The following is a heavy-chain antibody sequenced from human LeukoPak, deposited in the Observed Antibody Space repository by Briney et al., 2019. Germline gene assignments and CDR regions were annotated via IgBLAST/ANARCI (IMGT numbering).Heavy chain of an antibody. CDR1: GFHLPYLY. J-gene: IGHJ4*02. CDR3: ARERAFYYFDY. Sequence: GSLKPFRSSPGFHLPYLYNPLVPQASRKGLEIVSAVVGNGGTTYYADSVKGRFIISRDNSKNTVYLQMGSLRAEDTAVYYCARERAFYYFDYWGQGTLVTVSS. CDR2: VVGNGGTT. V-gene: IGHV3-64*02.